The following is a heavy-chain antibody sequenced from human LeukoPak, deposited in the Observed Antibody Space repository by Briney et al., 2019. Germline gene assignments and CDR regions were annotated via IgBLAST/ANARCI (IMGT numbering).Heavy chain of an antibody. CDR3: ARARSSYGYGDAFDI. CDR1: GFTSGSYW. Sequence: GGSLRLSCAASGFTSGSYWMTWVRQAPGKGLEWVAVISYDGSSKYYADSVKGRFTISRDNSKNTLYLQMNSLRAEDTAVYYCARARSSYGYGDAFDIWGQGTMVTVSS. D-gene: IGHD5-18*01. CDR2: ISYDGSSK. V-gene: IGHV3-30*03. J-gene: IGHJ3*02.